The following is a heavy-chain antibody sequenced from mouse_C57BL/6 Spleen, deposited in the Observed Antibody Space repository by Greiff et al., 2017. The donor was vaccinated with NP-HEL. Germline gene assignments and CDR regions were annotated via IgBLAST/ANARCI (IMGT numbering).Heavy chain of an antibody. CDR3: VSGASYYGSSYSYFDY. J-gene: IGHJ2*01. D-gene: IGHD1-1*01. V-gene: IGHV10-3*01. Sequence: EADGGLVQPKGSLKLSCAASGFTFNTYAMHWVRQAPGKGLEWVARIRSKSSNYATYYAESVKERFTNSRDDSQSMLYLQMNNLPTEDTAMYYCVSGASYYGSSYSYFDYWGQGTTLTVSS. CDR1: GFTFNTYA. CDR2: IRSKSSNYAT.